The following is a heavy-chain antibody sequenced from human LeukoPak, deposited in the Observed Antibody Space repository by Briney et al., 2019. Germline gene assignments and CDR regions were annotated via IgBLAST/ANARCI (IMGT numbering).Heavy chain of an antibody. V-gene: IGHV3-7*01. CDR1: GFTFSSYW. Sequence: GRSLRLSCAASGFTFSSYWMSWVRQAPGKGPEWVANIKQDGSEKYYVDSVKGRFTISRDNAKNSLYLQMNSLRAEDTAVYYCARDSYCGGDCYSFDYWGQGTLVTVSS. CDR2: IKQDGSEK. J-gene: IGHJ4*02. CDR3: ARDSYCGGDCYSFDY. D-gene: IGHD2-21*02.